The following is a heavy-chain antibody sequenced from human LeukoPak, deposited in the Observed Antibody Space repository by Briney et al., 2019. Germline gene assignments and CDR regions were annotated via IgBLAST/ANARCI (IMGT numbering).Heavy chain of an antibody. D-gene: IGHD5-24*01. V-gene: IGHV3-23*01. Sequence: GGSLRLSCAASGFTLSNKIMSWVRQAPGKGLEWVSTIHGDGTTFYADSLKGRFTISRDNSRNTLYLQMNSLRVEDSALYYCAKEGWLSWGQGTLVTVSS. CDR2: IHGDGTT. CDR1: GFTLSNKI. J-gene: IGHJ5*02. CDR3: AKEGWLS.